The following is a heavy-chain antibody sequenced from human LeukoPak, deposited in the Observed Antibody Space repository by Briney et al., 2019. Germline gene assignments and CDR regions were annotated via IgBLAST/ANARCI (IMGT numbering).Heavy chain of an antibody. D-gene: IGHD3-16*02. J-gene: IGHJ5*02. CDR3: ARVRGYDYVWGSYRNILFDP. CDR2: INPNSGGT. V-gene: IGHV1-2*02. Sequence: GASVKVSCKSSGYTFTGYYMHWVRQAPGQGLEWMGWINPNSGGTNYAQKFQGRVTMTRDTSISTAYMELSRLRSDDTAVYYCARVRGYDYVWGSYRNILFDPWGQGTLVTVSS. CDR1: GYTFTGYY.